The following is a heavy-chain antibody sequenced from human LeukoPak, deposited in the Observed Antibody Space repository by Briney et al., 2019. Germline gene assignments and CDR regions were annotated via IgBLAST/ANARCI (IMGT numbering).Heavy chain of an antibody. J-gene: IGHJ4*02. Sequence: GASVKVSCKASGYTFINYYLHWVRQAPGQGLVWMGQINPNTGSTNCAQMFQGGVTMTADTSTNTVYMELNSLTSDDTAVYYCARDLSGWGNSVYWGQGTLVTVSS. CDR2: INPNTGST. CDR1: GYTFINYY. D-gene: IGHD5/OR15-5a*01. CDR3: ARDLSGWGNSVY. V-gene: IGHV1-46*01.